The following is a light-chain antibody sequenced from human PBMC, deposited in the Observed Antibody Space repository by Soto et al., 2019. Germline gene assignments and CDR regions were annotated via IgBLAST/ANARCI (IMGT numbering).Light chain of an antibody. CDR2: SAS. Sequence: DIPMTQSPSSESACVGDRVTITCRASQGFSTWLAWYRRKPGRAPELLIYSASSLHSGVPSRFSGSGSGTDFTLTISSLQPEDFATYYCQQANSFPRTFGGGTEVEIK. J-gene: IGKJ4*01. CDR1: QGFSTW. V-gene: IGKV1-12*01. CDR3: QQANSFPRT.